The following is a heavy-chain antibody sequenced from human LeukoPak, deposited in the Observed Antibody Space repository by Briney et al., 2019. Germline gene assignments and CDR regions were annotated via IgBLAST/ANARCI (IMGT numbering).Heavy chain of an antibody. J-gene: IGHJ5*02. V-gene: IGHV4-34*01. CDR2: INHSGST. CDR3: ARSPQGTATTANWLDP. D-gene: IGHD4-17*01. CDR1: GGSFSGYY. Sequence: SETLSLTCAVYGGSFSGYYRSWIRQPPGKGLEWIGEINHSGSTNYNPSLKSRVTISIDTSKNQFSLKLNSVTAADTAVYYCARSPQGTATTANWLDPWGQGTLVTVSS.